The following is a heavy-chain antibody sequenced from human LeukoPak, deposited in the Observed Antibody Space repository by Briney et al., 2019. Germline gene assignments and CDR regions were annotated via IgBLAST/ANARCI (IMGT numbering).Heavy chain of an antibody. D-gene: IGHD3-10*01. CDR1: GFTFSNYW. CDR2: INDDGSAT. Sequence: GGSLRLSCAASGFTFSNYWMHWVRQVPGKGLVWVSRINDDGSATFYADSVKGRFTISRDNAKNSLYLQMNSLRAEDTAVYYCARGEYGSGSYHIDYWGQGTLVTVSS. J-gene: IGHJ4*02. CDR3: ARGEYGSGSYHIDY. V-gene: IGHV3-74*01.